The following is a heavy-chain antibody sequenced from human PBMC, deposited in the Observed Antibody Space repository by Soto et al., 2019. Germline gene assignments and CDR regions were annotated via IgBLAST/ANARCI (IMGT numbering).Heavy chain of an antibody. V-gene: IGHV1-18*01. CDR3: ARGRYGDY. Sequence: QVHPVQSGAEVKRPGASVKVSCKGSGYTFTTYGITWVRQAPGQGLEWVGWISAHNGNTNYAQKLQGRVTVTRDTSTSTAYMELRSLRSDDTVVYYCARGRYGDYWGQGARVTVSS. CDR1: GYTFTTYG. J-gene: IGHJ4*02. CDR2: ISAHNGNT. D-gene: IGHD1-1*01.